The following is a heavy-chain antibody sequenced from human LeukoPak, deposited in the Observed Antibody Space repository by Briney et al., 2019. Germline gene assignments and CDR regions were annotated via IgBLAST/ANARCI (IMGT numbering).Heavy chain of an antibody. J-gene: IGHJ4*02. CDR2: IRNDGSIK. V-gene: IGHV3-30*02. D-gene: IGHD2-15*01. Sequence: GGSLRLSCAASRFTFSTYGMHWVRQAPGKGLDWVAFIRNDGSIKYYADSVKGRFTISRDNSENTLYLQMNSLRPEDTAMYYCAKVFCSGGSCYPHTFDYWGQGILVTVSP. CDR1: RFTFSTYG. CDR3: AKVFCSGGSCYPHTFDY.